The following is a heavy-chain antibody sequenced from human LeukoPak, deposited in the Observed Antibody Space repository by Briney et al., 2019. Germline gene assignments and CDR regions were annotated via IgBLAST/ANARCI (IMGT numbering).Heavy chain of an antibody. J-gene: IGHJ4*02. CDR3: ARRVNYGDYFDY. Sequence: PSETLSLTCTVSRASISNYYWSWIRQPAGKGLEWIGRIYPSGSTNYNPSLKSRVTMSVDTSKNQFSLKLRSLTAADTAVYYCARRVNYGDYFDYWGQGTLVTVSS. V-gene: IGHV4-4*07. CDR2: IYPSGST. D-gene: IGHD4-17*01. CDR1: RASISNYY.